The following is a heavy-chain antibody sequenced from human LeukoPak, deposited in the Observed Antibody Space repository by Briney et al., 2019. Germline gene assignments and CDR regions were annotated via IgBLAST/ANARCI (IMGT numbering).Heavy chain of an antibody. CDR2: IIPILGIA. V-gene: IGHV1-69*04. Sequence: SVKVSCKASGGTFSSYAISWVRQAPGQGLEWMGRIIPILGIANYAQKFQGRVTITADKSTSTAYMELSSLRSEDTAVYYCARVSHYGDYLGFDYWGQGTLVTVSS. J-gene: IGHJ4*02. D-gene: IGHD4-17*01. CDR3: ARVSHYGDYLGFDY. CDR1: GGTFSSYA.